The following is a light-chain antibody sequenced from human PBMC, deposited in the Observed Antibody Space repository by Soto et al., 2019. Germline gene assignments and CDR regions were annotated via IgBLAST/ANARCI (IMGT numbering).Light chain of an antibody. CDR2: DAA. CDR1: QSTRGR. CDR3: QQYISHST. Sequence: DIQMTQSPSTLSASVGDRVTITCRASQSTRGRLAWYQQKSGKAPKLLSYDAATLESGVPSRFSGSGSGTEFTLTISSLQPDDFATYYCQQYISHSTFGGGTKVEIK. V-gene: IGKV1-5*01. J-gene: IGKJ4*01.